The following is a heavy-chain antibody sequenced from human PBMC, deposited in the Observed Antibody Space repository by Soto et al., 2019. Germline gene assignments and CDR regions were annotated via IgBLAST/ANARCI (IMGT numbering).Heavy chain of an antibody. D-gene: IGHD3-22*01. CDR3: ASDYYYDSSGYYSGYFDY. Sequence: SVKVSCEASGGTFSNYAISWVRQAPGQGLEWMGGIIPIFGTANYAQKFQGRVTITADESTSTAYMELSSLRSEDTAVYYCASDYYYDSSGYYSGYFDYWGQGTLVTVSS. CDR2: IIPIFGTA. CDR1: GGTFSNYA. V-gene: IGHV1-69*13. J-gene: IGHJ4*02.